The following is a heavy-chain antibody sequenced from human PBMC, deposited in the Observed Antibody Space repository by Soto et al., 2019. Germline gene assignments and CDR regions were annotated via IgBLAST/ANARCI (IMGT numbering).Heavy chain of an antibody. CDR1: GGSISSGGYY. CDR3: ARDYNFSFDP. V-gene: IGHV4-31*03. Sequence: SETLSLTCTVSGGSISSGGYYWSWIRQHPGKGLEWIGYIYYSGSTSYYNPSLKSRVTISLDTSKNQFSLKLTSVTAADTAIYYCARDYNFSFDPWGQGTLVTVSS. D-gene: IGHD1-1*01. CDR2: IYYSGSTS. J-gene: IGHJ5*02.